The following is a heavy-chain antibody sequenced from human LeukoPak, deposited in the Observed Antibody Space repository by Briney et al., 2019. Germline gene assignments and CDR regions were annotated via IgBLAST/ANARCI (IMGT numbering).Heavy chain of an antibody. V-gene: IGHV3-30*03. J-gene: IGHJ4*02. CDR1: GFTFSSYA. Sequence: GGSLRLSCAASGFTFSSYAMHWVRQAPGKGLEWVAIISSDGSQKFYADSVKGRFTISRDNSKNTLYLQMDSLRAEDTAVYYCARASTFDYWGQGTLVTVSS. CDR3: ARASTFDY. CDR2: ISSDGSQK.